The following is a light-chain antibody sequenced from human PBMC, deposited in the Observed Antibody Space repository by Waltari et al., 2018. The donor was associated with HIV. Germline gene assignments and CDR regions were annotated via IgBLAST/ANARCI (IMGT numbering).Light chain of an antibody. V-gene: IGLV8-61*01. J-gene: IGLJ3*02. Sequence: QTVVTQEASLSVSPGGTVTLTCGLNSGSVSASHQPSWYLQTPGQTPRTLIYSTNTRSSGVPKRFSGSIIGNKAALTISGAQADDECDYYCLLYVDGGILVFGGGTKLTV. CDR1: SGSVSASHQ. CDR3: LLYVDGGILV. CDR2: STN.